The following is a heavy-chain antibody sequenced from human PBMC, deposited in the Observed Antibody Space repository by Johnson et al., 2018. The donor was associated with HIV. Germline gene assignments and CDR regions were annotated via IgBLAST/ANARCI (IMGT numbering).Heavy chain of an antibody. CDR3: ARPRRLFEGHDAFDI. CDR2: ISYDGSNK. CDR1: GFTFSSYA. V-gene: IGHV3-30*04. D-gene: IGHD2-21*01. Sequence: QVQLVESGGGVVQPGRSLRLSCAASGFTFSSYAMHWVRQAPGKGLEWVAVISYDGSNKYYADSVKGRFTISRDNSKNTLYLQMNSLRAEDKAVYYCARPRRLFEGHDAFDIWGQGTMVTVSS. J-gene: IGHJ3*02.